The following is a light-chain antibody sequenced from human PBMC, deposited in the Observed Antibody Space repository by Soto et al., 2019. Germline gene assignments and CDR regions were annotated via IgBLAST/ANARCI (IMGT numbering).Light chain of an antibody. CDR1: QSISSTY. CDR3: QQYGSSPRNT. J-gene: IGKJ2*01. CDR2: GAS. Sequence: EIVLTQSPGTLSLSPGERATLSCRASQSISSTYVAWYQQRPGQAPRLLIYGASSRATGIPDRFSGSGSGTDFTLTISRLEPEDFAVYYWQQYGSSPRNTFGQGTKLEIK. V-gene: IGKV3-20*01.